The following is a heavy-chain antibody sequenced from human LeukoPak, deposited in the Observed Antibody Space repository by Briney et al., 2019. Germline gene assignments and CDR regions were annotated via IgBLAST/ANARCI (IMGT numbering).Heavy chain of an antibody. Sequence: PGGSLRPSCAASGFTFSNYAIHWVRQAPGKGLEWVAVMSYDGSNRYYADSVKGRFTISRDNSKNTLYLQMNSLTTEDTAVYYCARDQRPYYFYGLDVWGQGTTVTVS. D-gene: IGHD5-24*01. J-gene: IGHJ6*02. CDR3: ARDQRPYYFYGLDV. V-gene: IGHV3-30*04. CDR2: MSYDGSNR. CDR1: GFTFSNYA.